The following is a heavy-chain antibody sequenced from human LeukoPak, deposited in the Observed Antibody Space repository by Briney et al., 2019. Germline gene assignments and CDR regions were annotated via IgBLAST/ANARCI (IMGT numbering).Heavy chain of an antibody. CDR2: INPNSGGT. J-gene: IGHJ4*02. CDR1: GYTFTGDY. D-gene: IGHD3-10*01. CDR3: ARAWFGESAYYFDY. Sequence: SVKVSCKASGYTFTGDYMHWVRHATGQGLDWMGWINPNSGGTNYVQKFQGRVAMTRDTSISTAYMELSSLISDDTAVYYCARAWFGESAYYFDYWGQGTLVTVSS. V-gene: IGHV1-2*02.